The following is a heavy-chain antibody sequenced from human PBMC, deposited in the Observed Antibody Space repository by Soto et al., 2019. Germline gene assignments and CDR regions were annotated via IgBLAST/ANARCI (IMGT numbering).Heavy chain of an antibody. J-gene: IGHJ4*02. D-gene: IGHD3-22*01. V-gene: IGHV3-23*01. CDR1: GFTFSTYA. Sequence: PGGSLRLSCVASGFTFSTYAMSWVRQAPGKGLEWVSALTPSGGETYYADSVKGRFTISRDNSMNALYLQMNSLRAEDTAVYYCVRSRYYDSSGYYYEGGEYFDYWGQGTLVTVSS. CDR3: VRSRYYDSSGYYYEGGEYFDY. CDR2: LTPSGGET.